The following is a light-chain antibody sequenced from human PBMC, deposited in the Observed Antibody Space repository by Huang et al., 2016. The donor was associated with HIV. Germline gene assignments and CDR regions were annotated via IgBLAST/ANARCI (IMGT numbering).Light chain of an antibody. J-gene: IGKJ4*01. CDR2: SSS. CDR3: QQYNNWPPLT. Sequence: EIVMTQSPATLSVSPGERVTLSCRASQSVSIDLAWYQQKPGQAPRLVIYSSSTRATGIPTRFRGSGYGTEFTLTISSLQSEDFAVYYCQQYNNWPPLTFGGGTKVEIK. CDR1: QSVSID. V-gene: IGKV3-15*01.